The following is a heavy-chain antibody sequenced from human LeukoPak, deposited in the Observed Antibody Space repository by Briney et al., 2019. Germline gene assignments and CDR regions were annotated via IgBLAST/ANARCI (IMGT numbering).Heavy chain of an antibody. J-gene: IGHJ4*02. CDR1: GFTFDDYA. CDR2: ISWNSGSI. D-gene: IGHD1-26*01. V-gene: IGHV3-9*01. Sequence: PGRSLRLSCAASGFTFDDYAMHWVRQAPGKGLEWVSGISWNSGSIGYADSVKGRFTISRDNAKNSLYLQMNSLRGEDTALYYCSKGNSGGYSGGGGGYYFDYWGQGTLVTVSS. CDR3: SKGNSGGYSGGGGGYYFDY.